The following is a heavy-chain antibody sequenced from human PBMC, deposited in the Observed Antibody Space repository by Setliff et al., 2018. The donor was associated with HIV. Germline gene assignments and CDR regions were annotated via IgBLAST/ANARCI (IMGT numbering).Heavy chain of an antibody. Sequence: SETLSLTCAVYGGSFSDHNWSWIRQSPGRGLEWIGEINYSGSTNYNPSLKSRVTISIDKSKKQFSLKLSSVTAADTAVYYCARRPYTALVPFDYWGQGTLVTVSS. CDR3: ARRPYTALVPFDY. D-gene: IGHD5-18*01. CDR1: GGSFSDHN. CDR2: INYSGST. V-gene: IGHV4-34*01. J-gene: IGHJ4*02.